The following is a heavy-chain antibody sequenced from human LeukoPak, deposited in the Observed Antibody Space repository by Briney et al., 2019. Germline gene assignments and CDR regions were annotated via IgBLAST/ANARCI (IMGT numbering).Heavy chain of an antibody. V-gene: IGHV3-7*01. CDR1: GLTFSDSW. D-gene: IGHD1-14*01. Sequence: GGSLRLSCAASGLTFSDSWMSWVRQAPGKGPEGVANIKQDGSEEHYVDSVKGRFTVSRDNARNSLFLQMNSLRVEDTAVYYCATYKRWVAGDVWGQGTTVSVSS. CDR2: IKQDGSEE. CDR3: ATYKRWVAGDV. J-gene: IGHJ6*02.